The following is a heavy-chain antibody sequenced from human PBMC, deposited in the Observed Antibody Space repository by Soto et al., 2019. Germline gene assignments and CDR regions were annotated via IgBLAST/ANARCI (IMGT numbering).Heavy chain of an antibody. Sequence: QVQLVQSGAEVKKPGASVKVSCKASGYTFTSYGISWVRQAPGQGLEWMGWISAYNGNTNYAQKLQGRVTMTTDTATSTAYMELRSLRSDDTAVYYCARLLLSGYSGYDLDYWGQGTLVTVSS. D-gene: IGHD5-12*01. J-gene: IGHJ4*02. CDR2: ISAYNGNT. CDR1: GYTFTSYG. V-gene: IGHV1-18*01. CDR3: ARLLLSGYSGYDLDY.